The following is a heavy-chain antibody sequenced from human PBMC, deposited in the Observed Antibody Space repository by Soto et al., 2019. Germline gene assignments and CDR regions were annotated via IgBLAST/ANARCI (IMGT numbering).Heavy chain of an antibody. CDR3: ARDYSSYGPFDY. Sequence: GGSLRLSCAASGFTFDDYAMHWVRQAPGKGLEWVSSIKWNSDNIGYVDSVKGRFTISRDNAKNSLYLQMNSLRAEDTAVYYCARDYSSYGPFDYWGQGTLVTVSS. J-gene: IGHJ4*02. CDR2: IKWNSDNI. CDR1: GFTFDDYA. D-gene: IGHD5-18*01. V-gene: IGHV3-9*01.